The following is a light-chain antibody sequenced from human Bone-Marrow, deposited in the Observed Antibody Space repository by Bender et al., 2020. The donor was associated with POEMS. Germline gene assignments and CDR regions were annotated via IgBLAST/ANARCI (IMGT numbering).Light chain of an antibody. J-gene: IGLJ2*01. Sequence: SYELTQPPSVSVSPGQTASITCSGDKLGDKYACWYQQRPGQSPVLVIYQDRKRPSGIPERFSGSNSGNTATLTISGTQAVDEADYYCQAWDSSTAVVFGGGTKLTVL. CDR1: KLGDKY. CDR2: QDR. CDR3: QAWDSSTAVV. V-gene: IGLV3-1*01.